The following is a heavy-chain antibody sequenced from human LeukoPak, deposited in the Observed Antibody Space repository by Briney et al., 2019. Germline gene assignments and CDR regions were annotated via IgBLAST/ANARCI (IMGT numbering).Heavy chain of an antibody. CDR2: ISYDGSNK. J-gene: IGHJ4*02. CDR1: GFTFSSYS. CDR3: ATDPLTTGDY. V-gene: IGHV3-30*03. D-gene: IGHD4-17*01. Sequence: PGGSLRLSCAASGFTFSSYSMNWVRQAPGKGLEWVAVISYDGSNKYYADSVKGRFTISRDNSKNTLYLQMNSLRAEDTAVYYCATDPLTTGDYWGQGTLVTVSS.